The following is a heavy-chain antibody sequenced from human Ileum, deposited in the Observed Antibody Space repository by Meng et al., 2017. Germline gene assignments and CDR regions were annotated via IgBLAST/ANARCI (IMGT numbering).Heavy chain of an antibody. V-gene: IGHV3-74*01. CDR3: ARGVSDRYGYFDL. Sequence: VQPWVTMGVACTTTGFSFTAYWMNWVRQAPGKGLVWVSRIKPDGTSGFYADSVRGRFTISRDNTGNTLYLQLNSLRDEDTAVYYCARGVSDRYGYFDLWGRGTLVTVSS. CDR2: IKPDGTSG. CDR1: GFSFTAYW. J-gene: IGHJ2*01. D-gene: IGHD1-26*01.